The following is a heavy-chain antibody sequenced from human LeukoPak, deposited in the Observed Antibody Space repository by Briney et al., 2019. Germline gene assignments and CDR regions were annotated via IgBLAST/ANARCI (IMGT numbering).Heavy chain of an antibody. Sequence: ETLSLTCGVSGGSISNTNWWTWVRQPPGKGLVWVSCINNDGSITRYADSVKGRFTISRDNAKNTLYLQVNSLRAEDTAVYYCARPIISCSSTSCFAFGFDIWGQGTMVTVSS. D-gene: IGHD2-2*01. CDR2: INNDGSIT. CDR1: GGSISNTN. V-gene: IGHV3-74*01. J-gene: IGHJ3*02. CDR3: ARPIISCSSTSCFAFGFDI.